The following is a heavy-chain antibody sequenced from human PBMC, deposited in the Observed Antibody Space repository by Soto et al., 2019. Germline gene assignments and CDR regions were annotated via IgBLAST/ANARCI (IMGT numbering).Heavy chain of an antibody. D-gene: IGHD1-26*01. CDR3: AREGGSYYHYGMDV. J-gene: IGHJ6*02. V-gene: IGHV4-59*01. Sequence: SLTCTVSGGSISSYYWSWIRQPPGKGLEWIGYIYYSGSTNYNPSLKSRVTISVDTSKNQFSLKLSSVTAADTAVYYCAREGGSYYHYGMDVWGQGTTVTVSS. CDR2: IYYSGST. CDR1: GGSISSYY.